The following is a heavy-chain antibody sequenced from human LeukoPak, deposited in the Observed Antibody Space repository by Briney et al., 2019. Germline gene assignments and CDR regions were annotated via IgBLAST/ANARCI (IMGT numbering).Heavy chain of an antibody. D-gene: IGHD3-10*01. V-gene: IGHV4-61*02. CDR1: GGSISSGSYY. CDR2: IYTSGST. Sequence: SETLSLTCTVSGGSISSGSYYWSWIRQPAGKGLEWIGRIYTSGSTNYNPSLKSRVTISVDTSKNQFSLKLSSVTAADTAVYYCARSPTGDDLWGRGTLVTVSS. J-gene: IGHJ2*01. CDR3: ARSPTGDDL.